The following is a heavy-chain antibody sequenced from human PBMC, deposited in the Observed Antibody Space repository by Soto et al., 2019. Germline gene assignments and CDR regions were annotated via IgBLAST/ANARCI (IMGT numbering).Heavy chain of an antibody. D-gene: IGHD2-21*02. V-gene: IGHV3-30-3*01. CDR1: GFTFSSYA. CDR2: ISYDGSNK. Sequence: GGSLRLSCAASGFTFSSYAMHWVRQAPGKGLEWVAVISYDGSNKYYADSVKGRFTISRDNAKNILCLQMNSLRAEDTAVYYCAKARTSETAYDVFAFWGQGTVVTVSS. CDR3: AKARTSETAYDVFAF. J-gene: IGHJ3*01.